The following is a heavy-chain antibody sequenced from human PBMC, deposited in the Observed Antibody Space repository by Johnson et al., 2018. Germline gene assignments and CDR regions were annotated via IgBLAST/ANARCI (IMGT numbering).Heavy chain of an antibody. CDR2: ISYDGSNK. CDR1: GFTFSSYA. D-gene: IGHD6-13*01. V-gene: IGHV3-30-3*01. J-gene: IGHJ4*02. Sequence: VQLLESGGGVVQPGRSLRLSCAASGFTFSSYAMHWVRQAPGKGLEWVAVISYDGSNKYYADSVKGRFTISRDNSKNTLYLQRNSLRAEDTAVYYFARDLDRAAAGTGPRDYWGQGTLVTVSS. CDR3: ARDLDRAAAGTGPRDY.